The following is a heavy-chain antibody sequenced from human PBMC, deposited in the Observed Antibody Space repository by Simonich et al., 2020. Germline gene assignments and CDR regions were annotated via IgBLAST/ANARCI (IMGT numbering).Heavy chain of an antibody. CDR1: GGSFSGSY. CDR2: NNHSGST. Sequence: QVQLQQWGAVLLKPSETLSLTCAVYGGSFSGSYWSWLRQPPGKGLEWMGENNHSGSTNYNPSLKSRVTISVDTSKNQFSLKLSSVTAADTAVYYCARGLIGGSYYYWGQGTLVTVSS. D-gene: IGHD1-26*01. CDR3: ARGLIGGSYYY. V-gene: IGHV4-34*01. J-gene: IGHJ4*02.